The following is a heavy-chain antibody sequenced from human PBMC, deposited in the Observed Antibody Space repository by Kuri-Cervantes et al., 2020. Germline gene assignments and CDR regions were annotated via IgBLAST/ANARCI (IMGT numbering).Heavy chain of an antibody. J-gene: IGHJ4*02. CDR1: GFSLSASGMG. V-gene: IGHV2-5*02. D-gene: IGHD5-12*01. CDR2: IYWDDDK. CDR3: AHSVSGYSGYDY. Sequence: SGPTLVKPTQTLTLACTFSGFSLSASGMGVGWIRQPPGKALEWLALIYWDDDKRYSPSLKSRLTITKDTSKNQVVLTMTNMDPVDTATYYCAHSVSGYSGYDYWGQGALVTVSS.